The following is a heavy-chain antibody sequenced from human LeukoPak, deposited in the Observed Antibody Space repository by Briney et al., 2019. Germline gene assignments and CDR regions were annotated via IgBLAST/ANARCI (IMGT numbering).Heavy chain of an antibody. J-gene: IGHJ4*02. CDR2: IHYTGST. V-gene: IGHV4-39*01. D-gene: IGHD3-22*01. CDR3: ARYWGPYDNSGAYFDY. Sequence: SDTLPLTCTVSGDSISSSSYYWVWLRQPPGKGLEWIATIHYTGSTYYNPSLKSRVTISVDTSKNQFSLKLSSVTAADTAMYYCARYWGPYDNSGAYFDYWGQGTLVTVSS. CDR1: GDSISSSSYY.